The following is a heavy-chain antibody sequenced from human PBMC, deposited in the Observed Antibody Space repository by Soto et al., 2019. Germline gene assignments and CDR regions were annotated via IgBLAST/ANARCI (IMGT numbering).Heavy chain of an antibody. D-gene: IGHD3-16*01. V-gene: IGHV1-18*01. CDR3: ARGGFYDNSWGKLSHYGLDV. CDR1: GYTFIRYG. J-gene: IGHJ6*02. Sequence: AASVKVSCKASGYTFIRYGISWVRLAPGQGLEWMGWISPYNDYTIYAQKLQGRVTMTTDTSTRTAYMELRSLKSDDTAVYYCARGGFYDNSWGKLSHYGLDVWGQGTSVTVSS. CDR2: ISPYNDYT.